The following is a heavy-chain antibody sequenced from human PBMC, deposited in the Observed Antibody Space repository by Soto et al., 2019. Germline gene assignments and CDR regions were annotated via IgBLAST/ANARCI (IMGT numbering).Heavy chain of an antibody. J-gene: IGHJ5*02. Sequence: SETLSLTCTVSGGSISSGGYYWSWIRQHPGKGLEWIGYIYYSGSTYYNPSLKSRVTISVDTSKNQFSLKLSSVTAADTAVYYCARLDDILTGYPSWETWGQGTLVTVSS. V-gene: IGHV4-31*03. D-gene: IGHD3-9*01. CDR3: ARLDDILTGYPSWET. CDR2: IYYSGST. CDR1: GGSISSGGYY.